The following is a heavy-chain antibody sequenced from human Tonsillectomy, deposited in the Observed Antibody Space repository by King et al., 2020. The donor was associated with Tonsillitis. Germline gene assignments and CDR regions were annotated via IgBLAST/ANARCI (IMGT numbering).Heavy chain of an antibody. Sequence: VQLVESGGGLVQPGGSLRLSCAASGFTFSNYWMTWVRQAPGKGLEWVANIKQDGSDKNYVDSVKGRFTISRDNAKNSLYLQMNSLRAEDTAVYHRARDLDVVVVPNGYDAFDIWGQGTMVTVSS. V-gene: IGHV3-7*01. CDR2: IKQDGSDK. CDR1: GFTFSNYW. D-gene: IGHD2-15*01. J-gene: IGHJ3*02. CDR3: ARDLDVVVVPNGYDAFDI.